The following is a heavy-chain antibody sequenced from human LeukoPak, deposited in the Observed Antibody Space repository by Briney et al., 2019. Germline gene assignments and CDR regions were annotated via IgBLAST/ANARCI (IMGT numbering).Heavy chain of an antibody. D-gene: IGHD2-15*01. J-gene: IGHJ4*02. CDR3: ASRHCSGGGCYFAGADPFDY. V-gene: IGHV3-53*01. Sequence: PGGSLRLSCAASGFTVSSIYVSWVRQAPGKGLEWVSVIYKGGNTYYIDSVKGRFTISRDTSKNTLYLQMNSLRAEDTAVYYCASRHCSGGGCYFAGADPFDYWGQGTLVTVSS. CDR1: GFTVSSIY. CDR2: IYKGGNT.